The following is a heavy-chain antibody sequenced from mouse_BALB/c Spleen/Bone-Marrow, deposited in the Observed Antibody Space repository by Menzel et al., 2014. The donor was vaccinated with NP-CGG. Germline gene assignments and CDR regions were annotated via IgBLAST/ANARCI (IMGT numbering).Heavy chain of an antibody. CDR3: VRGVDDYDFDY. CDR1: GFSFSYYA. D-gene: IGHD2-4*01. V-gene: IGHV5-6-5*01. Sequence: EVQGVESGGGLVKPGGSLKLSCAASGFSFSYYAMSWVRQTPEKRLEWVASISRGAITYYPDGVKGRFTISRDNARNILYLLMSSLRSEDTAMYYCVRGVDDYDFDYWGQGTTLTVSS. J-gene: IGHJ2*01. CDR2: ISRGAIT.